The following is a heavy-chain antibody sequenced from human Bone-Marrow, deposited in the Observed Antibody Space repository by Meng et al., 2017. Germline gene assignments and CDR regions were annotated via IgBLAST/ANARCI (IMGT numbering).Heavy chain of an antibody. J-gene: IGHJ4*02. CDR1: GGSFSGYY. D-gene: IGHD6-19*01. CDR3: ARGARVAGTDY. CDR2: INHSGST. Sequence: QVPQQQWGAGPLKASETLSLTCAVYGGSFSGYYWSWIRQPPGKGLEWIGEINHSGSTNYNPSLKSRVTISVDTSKNQFSLKLSSVTAADTAVYYCARGARVAGTDYWGQGTLVTVSS. V-gene: IGHV4-34*01.